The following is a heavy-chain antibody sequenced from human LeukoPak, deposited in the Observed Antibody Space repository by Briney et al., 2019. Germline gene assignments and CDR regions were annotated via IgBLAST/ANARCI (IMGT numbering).Heavy chain of an antibody. D-gene: IGHD3-22*01. CDR1: GFTFRTSG. CDR3: AADLPNYYDRRYFQH. CDR2: IVVGSGNT. Sequence: VASVKVSCKASGFTFRTSGMQWVRQARGQRLEWIGWIVVGSGNTDYAQKFQERVTITRDMSTSTAYMELSSLRSEDTAVYYCAADLPNYYDRRYFQHWGQGTLVTVSS. V-gene: IGHV1-58*02. J-gene: IGHJ1*01.